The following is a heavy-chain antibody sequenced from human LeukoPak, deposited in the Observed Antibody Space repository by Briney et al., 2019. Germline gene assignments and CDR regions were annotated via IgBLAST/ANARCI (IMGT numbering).Heavy chain of an antibody. Sequence: GGSLRLSCAASGFTFSSYSMDWVRQAPGKGLEWVSSISSSSSYIYYADSVKGRFTISRDNAKNSLYLQMNSLRAEDTAVYYCARRREVRGVIIPYYYYYGMDVWGQGTTVTVSS. CDR2: ISSSSSYI. J-gene: IGHJ6*02. V-gene: IGHV3-21*01. D-gene: IGHD3-10*01. CDR3: ARRREVRGVIIPYYYYYGMDV. CDR1: GFTFSSYS.